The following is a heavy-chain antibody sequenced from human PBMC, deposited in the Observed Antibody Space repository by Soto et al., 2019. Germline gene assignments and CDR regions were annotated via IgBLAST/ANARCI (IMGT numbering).Heavy chain of an antibody. CDR1: GGSFSGYY. CDR2: INHSGST. Sequence: SETLSLTCAVYGGSFSGYYWSWIRQPPGKGLEWIGEINHSGSTNYNPSLKSRVTISVDKSKNQFSLKLSSVTAADTAVYYCARTYSSYSGIDYWGQGTLVPLSS. V-gene: IGHV4-34*01. D-gene: IGHD6-6*01. J-gene: IGHJ4*02. CDR3: ARTYSSYSGIDY.